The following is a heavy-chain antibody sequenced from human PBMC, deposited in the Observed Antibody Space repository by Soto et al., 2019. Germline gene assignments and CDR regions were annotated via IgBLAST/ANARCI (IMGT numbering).Heavy chain of an antibody. J-gene: IGHJ6*02. CDR1: GGTFSSYT. CDR2: IIPIFATA. V-gene: IGHV1-69*01. Sequence: QVQLVQSGAEVKKPGSSVKVSCKASGGTFSSYTFNWVRQAPGQGLEWMGGIIPIFATANYAQKFQGRVTITADESTSTAYMDLSSLSSEDTAIYYCARDVRVSGYYRSRPRLGMDVWGQGTTVTVYS. D-gene: IGHD3-3*01. CDR3: ARDVRVSGYYRSRPRLGMDV.